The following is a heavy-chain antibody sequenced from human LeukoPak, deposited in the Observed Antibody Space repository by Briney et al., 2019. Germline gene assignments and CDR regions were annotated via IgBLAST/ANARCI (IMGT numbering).Heavy chain of an antibody. Sequence: SVKVSCKASGGTFSSYAINWVRQAPGQGLEWMGGIIPIFGTAHYAQKFRGRVTITAVESMSTAYMELNSLRSEDTAVYYCARFIALRAAGGPLDYWGQGTLVTVSS. V-gene: IGHV1-69*13. CDR2: IIPIFGTA. CDR1: GGTFSSYA. D-gene: IGHD6-13*01. CDR3: ARFIALRAAGGPLDY. J-gene: IGHJ4*02.